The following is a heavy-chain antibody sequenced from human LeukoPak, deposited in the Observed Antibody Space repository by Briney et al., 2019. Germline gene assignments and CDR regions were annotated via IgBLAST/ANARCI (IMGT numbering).Heavy chain of an antibody. V-gene: IGHV3-33*01. CDR2: IWYDGSSK. CDR1: GFTFSSYG. J-gene: IGHJ4*02. D-gene: IGHD3-22*01. Sequence: PGGSLRLSCAASGFTFSSYGMHWVRQAPGKGLEWVAVIWYDGSSKYYADSVKGRFTISRDNSKNTLYLQMNSLRAEDTAVYYCARDSDSSGYYTPYFDYWGQGTLVTVSS. CDR3: ARDSDSSGYYTPYFDY.